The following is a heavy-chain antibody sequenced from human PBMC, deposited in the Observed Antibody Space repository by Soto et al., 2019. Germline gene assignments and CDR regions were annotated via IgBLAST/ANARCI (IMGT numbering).Heavy chain of an antibody. D-gene: IGHD3-22*01. V-gene: IGHV4-31*03. CDR1: GGSISSGGYY. CDR2: IYYSGST. Sequence: SETLSLTCTVSGGSISSGGYYWSWIRQHPGKGLEWTGYIYYSGSTYYNPSLKSRVTISVDTSKNQFSLKLSSVTAADTAVYYCARERYYYDSSPVGYFDYWGQGTLVTVSS. J-gene: IGHJ4*02. CDR3: ARERYYYDSSPVGYFDY.